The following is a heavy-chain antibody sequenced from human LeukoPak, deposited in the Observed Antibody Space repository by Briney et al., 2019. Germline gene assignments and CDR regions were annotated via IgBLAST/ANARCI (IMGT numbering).Heavy chain of an antibody. Sequence: GGSLRLSCAASGFTFTFYWMHWVRQAPGKGLVWVSRINNDGSDTIYADSVKGRFTISRDNAKNTLYLEMNSLRAEDTAVYYCSRGGFSHGFDMWGPGTLVAVSS. J-gene: IGHJ3*02. CDR1: GFTFTFYW. CDR3: SRGGFSHGFDM. D-gene: IGHD2/OR15-2a*01. V-gene: IGHV3-74*01. CDR2: INNDGSDT.